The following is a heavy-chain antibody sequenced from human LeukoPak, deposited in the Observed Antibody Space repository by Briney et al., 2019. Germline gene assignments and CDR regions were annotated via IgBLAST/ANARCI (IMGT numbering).Heavy chain of an antibody. CDR2: ISYDGSNK. CDR3: AREGPPVIVVYYFDY. CDR1: GFTFSSYA. D-gene: IGHD3-22*01. V-gene: IGHV3-30-3*01. J-gene: IGHJ4*02. Sequence: GGSLRLSCAASGFTFSSYAMHWVRQAPGKGLEWVAVISYDGSNKYYADSVKGRFTISRDNSKNTLYLQMNSLRAEDTAVYYCAREGPPVIVVYYFDYWGQGTLVTVSS.